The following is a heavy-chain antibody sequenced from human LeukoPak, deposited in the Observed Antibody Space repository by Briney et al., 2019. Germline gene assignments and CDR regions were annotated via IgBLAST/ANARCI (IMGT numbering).Heavy chain of an antibody. D-gene: IGHD3-22*01. CDR1: GFTFSSYS. V-gene: IGHV3-21*01. CDR3: ARDYYDSSGYDYYYGMDV. J-gene: IGHJ6*02. Sequence: GSLRLSCAASGFTFSSYSMNWVRQAPGKGLEWVSSISSSSSYIYYADSVKGRFTISRDNAKNSLYLQMNSLRAEDTAVYYCARDYYDSSGYDYYYGMDVWGQGTTVTVSS. CDR2: ISSSSSYI.